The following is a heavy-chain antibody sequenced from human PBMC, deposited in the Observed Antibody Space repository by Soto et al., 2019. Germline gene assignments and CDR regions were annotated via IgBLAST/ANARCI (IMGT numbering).Heavy chain of an antibody. J-gene: IGHJ3*02. D-gene: IGHD3-3*01. CDR3: AREEIDYDFWSGSEPQDAFDI. V-gene: IGHV1-69*13. CDR1: GGTFSSYA. Sequence: ASVKVSCKASGGTFSSYAISWVRQAPGQGLEWMGGIIPIFGTANYAQKFQGRVTITADESTSTAYMELSSLRSEDTAVYYCAREEIDYDFWSGSEPQDAFDIWGQGTTVTVSS. CDR2: IIPIFGTA.